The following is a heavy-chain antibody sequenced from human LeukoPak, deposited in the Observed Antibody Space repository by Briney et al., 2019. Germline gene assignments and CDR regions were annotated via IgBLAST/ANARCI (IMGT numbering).Heavy chain of an antibody. J-gene: IGHJ6*02. CDR3: ARVTGGHGMDV. CDR1: GGSISSGGYY. V-gene: IGHV4-31*03. CDR2: IYYSGST. Sequence: PSETLSLTCTVSGGSISSGGYYWSWIRQHPGKGQEWIGYIYYSGSTYYNPSLKSRVTISVDTSKNLFSLKLSSVTAADTAVYYCARVTGGHGMDVWGQGTTVTVSS. D-gene: IGHD1-20*01.